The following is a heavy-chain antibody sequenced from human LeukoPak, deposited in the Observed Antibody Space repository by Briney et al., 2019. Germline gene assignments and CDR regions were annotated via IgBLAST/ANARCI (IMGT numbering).Heavy chain of an antibody. CDR2: IIPIVGTA. Sequence: ASVKVSCKASGGTFSSYAISWVRQAPGQGLEWMGGIIPIVGTANYAQKFQGRVTITADESTSTAYMELSSLRSEDTAVYYCARTTSESLGELSPSFPDYWGQGTLVTVSS. CDR1: GGTFSSYA. J-gene: IGHJ4*02. V-gene: IGHV1-69*13. D-gene: IGHD3-16*02. CDR3: ARTTSESLGELSPSFPDY.